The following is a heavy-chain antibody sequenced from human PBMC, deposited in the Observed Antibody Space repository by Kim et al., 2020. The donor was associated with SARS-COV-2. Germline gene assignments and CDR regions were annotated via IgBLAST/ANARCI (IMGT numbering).Heavy chain of an antibody. V-gene: IGHV3-23*01. CDR3: AKDRRILRYFDWLTPGWYFDL. CDR2: ISGSGGST. J-gene: IGHJ2*01. Sequence: GESLRLSCAASGFTFSSYAMSWVRQAPGKGLEWVSAISGSGGSTYYADSVKGRFTISRDNSKNTLYLQMNSLRAEDTAIYYCAKDRRILRYFDWLTPGWYFDLWGRGTLVTVSS. D-gene: IGHD3-9*01. CDR1: GFTFSSYA.